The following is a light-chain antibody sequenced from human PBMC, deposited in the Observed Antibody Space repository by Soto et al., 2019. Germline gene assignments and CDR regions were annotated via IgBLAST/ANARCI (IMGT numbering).Light chain of an antibody. V-gene: IGKV3-20*01. Sequence: EIVLTQSPGTLSLSPGERATLSCRASQSVDDNYLAWYQQKPGQAPRFLIYGASTRATGIPDRFSGSGSGTDFTLTISRLEPQDFAVYSCQQYGASPFTFGQGTKLEIK. CDR1: QSVDDNY. CDR3: QQYGASPFT. J-gene: IGKJ2*01. CDR2: GAS.